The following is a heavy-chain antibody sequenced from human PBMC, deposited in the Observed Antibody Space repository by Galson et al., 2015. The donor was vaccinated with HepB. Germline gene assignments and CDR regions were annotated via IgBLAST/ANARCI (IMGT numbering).Heavy chain of an antibody. J-gene: IGHJ3*02. V-gene: IGHV3-48*03. Sequence: SLRLSCAASGFTFSSYEMNWVRQAPGKGLEWVSYISSSGSTIYYADTVKGRFTISRDNAKNSLYLQMNSLRAEDTAVYYCARLRPISGYYAFDIWGQGTMVTVSS. CDR2: ISSSGSTI. CDR3: ARLRPISGYYAFDI. D-gene: IGHD3-22*01. CDR1: GFTFSSYE.